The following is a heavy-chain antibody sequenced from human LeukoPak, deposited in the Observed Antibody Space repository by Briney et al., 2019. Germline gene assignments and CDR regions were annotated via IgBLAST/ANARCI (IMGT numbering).Heavy chain of an antibody. CDR1: GGSFSGHY. Sequence: SETLSLTCAVYGGSFSGHYWSWIRQHPGKGLEWIGYIYYSGSTYYNPSLKSRVTISVDTSKNQFSLKLSSVTAADTAVYYCARGLSYYDSSGYWPSFDPWGQGTLVTVSS. V-gene: IGHV4-31*11. CDR3: ARGLSYYDSSGYWPSFDP. J-gene: IGHJ5*02. CDR2: IYYSGST. D-gene: IGHD3-22*01.